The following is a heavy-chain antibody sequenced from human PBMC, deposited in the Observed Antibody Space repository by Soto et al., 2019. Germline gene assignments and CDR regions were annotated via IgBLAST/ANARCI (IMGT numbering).Heavy chain of an antibody. J-gene: IGHJ4*02. V-gene: IGHV3-23*01. CDR2: ISGSGGST. CDR3: AKDPEYSSGRPTDY. CDR1: GFTFSSYA. D-gene: IGHD6-19*01. Sequence: EVQLLESGGGLVQPGGSLRLSCAASGFTFSSYAMSWVRQAPGKGLEWVSAISGSGGSTYYADSVKGRFTISRDNSKNTLYLQMNSMRAEDTAVYYCAKDPEYSSGRPTDYWGQGTLVTVSS.